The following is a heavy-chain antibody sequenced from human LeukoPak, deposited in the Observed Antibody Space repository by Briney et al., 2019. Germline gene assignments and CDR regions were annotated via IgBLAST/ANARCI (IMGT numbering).Heavy chain of an antibody. J-gene: IGHJ3*02. CDR3: AKALDACDI. Sequence: LAGRSLRPSCAASGVTFSNSAMSWVRHDPRKGLEWVSAISTSSVSTYYADSVKGRFTISRDNSENTLYLQMNSLRAEDTAVYYCAKALDACDIWGQGTMVTVSS. CDR2: ISTSSVST. V-gene: IGHV3-23*01. CDR1: GVTFSNSA.